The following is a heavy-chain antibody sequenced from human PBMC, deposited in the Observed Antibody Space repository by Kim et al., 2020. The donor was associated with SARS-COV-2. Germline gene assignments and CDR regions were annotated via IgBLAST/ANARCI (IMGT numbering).Heavy chain of an antibody. CDR2: IDPSDSYT. CDR1: GYSFTSYW. Sequence: GESLKISCKGSGYSFTSYWISWVRQMPGKGLEWMGRIDPSDSYTNYSPSFQGHVTISADKSISTAYLQWSSLKASDTAMYYCARFPAMVRGQKGVSVNDYWGQGTLVTVSS. V-gene: IGHV5-10-1*01. CDR3: ARFPAMVRGQKGVSVNDY. D-gene: IGHD3-10*01. J-gene: IGHJ4*02.